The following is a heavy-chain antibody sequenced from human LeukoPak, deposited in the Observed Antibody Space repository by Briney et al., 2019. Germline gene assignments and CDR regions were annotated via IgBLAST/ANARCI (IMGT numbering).Heavy chain of an antibody. CDR3: ARSGYCYNHAIDY. J-gene: IGHJ4*02. Sequence: ASVKVSCKASGGTFSSYAISWVRQAPGQGLEWMGGIIPIFGTANYAQKFQGRVTITADESTSTAYMELSSLRSEDTAVYYCARSGYCYNHAIDYWGQGTLVTVSS. CDR2: IIPIFGTA. D-gene: IGHD3-22*01. CDR1: GGTFSSYA. V-gene: IGHV1-69*13.